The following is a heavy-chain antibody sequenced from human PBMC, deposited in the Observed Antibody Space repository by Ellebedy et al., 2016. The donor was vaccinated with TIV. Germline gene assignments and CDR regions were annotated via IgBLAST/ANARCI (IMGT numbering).Heavy chain of an antibody. J-gene: IGHJ6*02. CDR3: AREIFLWSLGNYYYGMDV. CDR1: GFAFSSYA. D-gene: IGHD3-10*01. V-gene: IGHV3-48*04. Sequence: GESLKISXAASGFAFSSYAMHWVRQAPGKGLAWVSYIGSSSTTIYYADSVKGRFTVSRDNAKNSLYLQLNSLSVEDTAVYYCAREIFLWSLGNYYYGMDVWGHGTTVIVSS. CDR2: IGSSSTTI.